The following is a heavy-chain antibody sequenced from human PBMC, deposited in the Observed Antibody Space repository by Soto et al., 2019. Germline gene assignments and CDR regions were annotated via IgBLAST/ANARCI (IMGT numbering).Heavy chain of an antibody. CDR3: ARHDYADRTFDF. CDR1: GGSVGSGAYY. Sequence: QVLLQEPGPGQVRPSETLSLTCIVSGGSVGSGAYYWSWIRQPPGSALEWIGYIQYSGDTNYNSSLKSRVTISVDRSRNRFSLKLTSVTAADTAFYYCARHDYADRTFDFWGQGTKVTVSS. D-gene: IGHD5-12*01. V-gene: IGHV4-61*08. CDR2: IQYSGDT. J-gene: IGHJ3*01.